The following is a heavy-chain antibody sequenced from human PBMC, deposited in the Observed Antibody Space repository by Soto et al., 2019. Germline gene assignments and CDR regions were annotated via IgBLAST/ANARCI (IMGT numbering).Heavy chain of an antibody. CDR3: AKGGGGYCSSTSCYLDY. CDR1: GFTFSSYG. CDR2: ISYDGSNK. Sequence: QVQLVESGGGVVQPGRSLRLSCAASGFTFSSYGMHWVRQAPGKGLEWVAVISYDGSNKYYADSVKGRFTISRDNSKKALYRQMNRLRAGDTAVYYWAKGGGGYCSSTSCYLDYWGQGTLVTVSS. J-gene: IGHJ4*02. D-gene: IGHD2-2*01. V-gene: IGHV3-30*18.